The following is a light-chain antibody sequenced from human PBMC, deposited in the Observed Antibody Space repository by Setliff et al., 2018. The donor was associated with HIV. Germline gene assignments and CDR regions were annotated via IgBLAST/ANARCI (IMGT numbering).Light chain of an antibody. CDR3: SSYTSSGTLFV. Sequence: ALTQPASVSGSPGQSITISCTGANSDIGGYDYVYWYQQQPGKAPKLMIYEVSGRPSGVSYRFSGSKSGTTASLTISGLQTEDEADYFCSSYTSSGTLFVFGTGTKVTVL. J-gene: IGLJ1*01. CDR2: EVS. CDR1: NSDIGGYDY. V-gene: IGLV2-14*01.